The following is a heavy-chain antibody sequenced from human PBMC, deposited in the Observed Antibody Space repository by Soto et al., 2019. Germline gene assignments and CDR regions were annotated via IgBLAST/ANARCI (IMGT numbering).Heavy chain of an antibody. CDR1: GGSISSGGYS. J-gene: IGHJ4*02. D-gene: IGHD3-22*01. V-gene: IGHV4-30-2*01. CDR2: IYHSGST. Sequence: QLQLQESGSGLVKPSQTLSLTCAVSGGSISSGGYSWSWIRQPPGKGLEWIGYIYHSGSTYYNPSLKSRVTISVDRSKNQFSLKLSAVTAADTAVYYCAREYYDSSGSSYFDSWGQGTLVTLSS. CDR3: AREYYDSSGSSYFDS.